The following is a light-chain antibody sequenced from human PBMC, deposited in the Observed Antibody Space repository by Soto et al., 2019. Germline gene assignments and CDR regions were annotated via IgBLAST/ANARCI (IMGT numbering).Light chain of an antibody. CDR2: DAS. Sequence: EIVMTQSPATLSVSPGETATLSCKASQTIISDLAWFQQKPGQSPRLLIYDASTRATGIPARFSGGGFGTEFTLTISGLQSEDFAVYFCQQYYDWPRTFGQVTRLEIK. CDR1: QTIISD. V-gene: IGKV3-15*01. CDR3: QQYYDWPRT. J-gene: IGKJ1*01.